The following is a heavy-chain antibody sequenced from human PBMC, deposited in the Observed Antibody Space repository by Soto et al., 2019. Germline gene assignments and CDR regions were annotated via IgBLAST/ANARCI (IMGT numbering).Heavy chain of an antibody. Sequence: GGSLRLSXAASGFTFSAYIMNWVRQAPGKGLEWVSSISNTGSHIYYADSVKGRFTISRDNVGDSLDLHMDSLRVEDTAVYYCAAEYRSSWSYYFYYWGQGTLVTVSS. D-gene: IGHD6-13*01. J-gene: IGHJ4*02. CDR3: AAEYRSSWSYYFYY. V-gene: IGHV3-21*06. CDR1: GFTFSAYI. CDR2: ISNTGSHI.